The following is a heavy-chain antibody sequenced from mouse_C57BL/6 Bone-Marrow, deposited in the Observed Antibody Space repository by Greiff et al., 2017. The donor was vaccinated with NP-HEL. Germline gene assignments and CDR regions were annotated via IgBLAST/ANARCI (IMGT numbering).Heavy chain of an antibody. D-gene: IGHD1-1*01. CDR1: GFSFNTYA. J-gene: IGHJ4*01. CDR2: IRSKSNNYAT. Sequence: EVKLVESGGGLVQPKGSLKLSCAASGFSFNTYAMNWVRQAPGKGLEWVARIRSKSNNYATYYADSVKDRFTISRDDSESMLYLQMNNLKTEDTAMYYCVRHDYYGSSYVENAMDYWGQGTSVTVSS. CDR3: VRHDYYGSSYVENAMDY. V-gene: IGHV10-1*01.